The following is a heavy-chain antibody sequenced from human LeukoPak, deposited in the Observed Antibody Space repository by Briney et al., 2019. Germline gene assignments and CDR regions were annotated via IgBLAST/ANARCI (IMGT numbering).Heavy chain of an antibody. V-gene: IGHV3-33*08. Sequence: GGSLRLSCVASAFTFSIYGMHWVRQAPGKGLEWVAVISYDGSKTYYADSVKGRFTISRDNAKNTLYLQMNSLRAEDTAVYYCGRELDWLPTLDYWGQGTLVTVSS. D-gene: IGHD3-9*01. J-gene: IGHJ4*02. CDR1: AFTFSIYG. CDR3: GRELDWLPTLDY. CDR2: ISYDGSKT.